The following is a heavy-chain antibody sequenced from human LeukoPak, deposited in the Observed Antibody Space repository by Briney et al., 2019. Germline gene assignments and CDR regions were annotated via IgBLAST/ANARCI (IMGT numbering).Heavy chain of an antibody. V-gene: IGHV1-18*01. J-gene: IGHJ3*02. D-gene: IGHD3-10*01. CDR1: GYTFTSYG. CDR2: ISAYNGNT. Sequence: ASVKVSCKASGYTFTSYGISWVRQAPGQGLEWMGWISAYNGNTNYAQKLQGRVTMTTDTSTNTAYMELRSLRSGDTAVYYCARVRGVIWYDAFDIWGQGTMVTVSS. CDR3: ARVRGVIWYDAFDI.